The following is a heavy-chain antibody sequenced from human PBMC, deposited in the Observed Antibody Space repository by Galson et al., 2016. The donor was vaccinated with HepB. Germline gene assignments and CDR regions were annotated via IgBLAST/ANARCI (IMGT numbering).Heavy chain of an antibody. CDR3: AKGLNWFDP. V-gene: IGHV3-23*01. CDR2: ISASGGRT. Sequence: SLRLSCAASGFTFSSYAMSWVRQAPGKGLEWVSSISASGGRTYHADSLKGRFTISRDNSKNTLYRQMNSLRAEDTAVYYCAKGLNWFDPWGQGTLVTASS. CDR1: GFTFSSYA. J-gene: IGHJ5*02.